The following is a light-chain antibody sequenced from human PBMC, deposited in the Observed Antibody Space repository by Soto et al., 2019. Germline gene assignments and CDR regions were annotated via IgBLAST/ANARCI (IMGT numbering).Light chain of an antibody. V-gene: IGKV3-11*01. J-gene: IGKJ5*01. CDR1: QSVSSY. CDR2: DAS. Sequence: MLTQSAGTLSLYKRERATLSCRASQSVSSYLAWYQQKPGQAPRLLIYDASNRATGIPARFSGSGSGTDFTLIICCQEHEDFAVYACQQRSNWTTFGHGALLEI. CDR3: QQRSNWTT.